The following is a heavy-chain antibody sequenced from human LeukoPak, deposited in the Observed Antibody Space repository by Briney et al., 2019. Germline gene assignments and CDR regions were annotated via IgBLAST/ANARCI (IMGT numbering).Heavy chain of an antibody. Sequence: GGSLRLSCAASGFTFSSYWMSWVRQAPGKGLEWVANIKQDGSEKYYVDSVKGRFTISRDNAKNSLYLQMNSLKTEDTAVYHCTRKADGWLADYWGQGTLVTVSS. CDR1: GFTFSSYW. CDR2: IKQDGSEK. V-gene: IGHV3-7*03. J-gene: IGHJ4*02. CDR3: TRKADGWLADY. D-gene: IGHD5-24*01.